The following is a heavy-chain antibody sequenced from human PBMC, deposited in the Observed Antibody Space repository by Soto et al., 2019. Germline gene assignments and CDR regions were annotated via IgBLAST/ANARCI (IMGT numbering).Heavy chain of an antibody. CDR2: ISGSGGST. D-gene: IGHD3-10*01. Sequence: GGSLRLSCAASGFTFSSYAMSWVRQAPGKGLEWVSAISGSGGSTYYADSVKGRFTISRDNSKNTLYLQMNSLRAEDTAVYYCAKSSEPLIRDTFGELVRYFDYWGQGTLVTVSS. CDR3: AKSSEPLIRDTFGELVRYFDY. CDR1: GFTFSSYA. J-gene: IGHJ4*02. V-gene: IGHV3-23*01.